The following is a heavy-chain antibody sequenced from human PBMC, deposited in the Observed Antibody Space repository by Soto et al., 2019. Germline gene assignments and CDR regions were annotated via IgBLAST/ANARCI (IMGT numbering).Heavy chain of an antibody. CDR2: MHHTQGT. J-gene: IGHJ5*02. CDR3: ARMPFVGYFDWLDP. V-gene: IGHV4-59*01. Sequence: SETLSLTCSVSGASISSYYWTWIRQPPGGGLEWIGYMHHTQGTNDNPSLRGRVHMSIDTSMNQSSLRLTSVTAAETAVYYCARMPFVGYFDWLDPWGLGTLGTVS. CDR1: GASISSYY. D-gene: IGHD3-9*01.